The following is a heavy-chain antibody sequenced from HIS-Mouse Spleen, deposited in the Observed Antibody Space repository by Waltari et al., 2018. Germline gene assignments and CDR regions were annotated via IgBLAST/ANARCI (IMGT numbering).Heavy chain of an antibody. Sequence: QVQVVESGGGVVQPGRSLRLSCAASGVTFSNYGMLLVRQVPGKGTEWVAVISNNRSKKYHADCANGRFPIASDNSKTTPYLQRNRLSAEDTAVYYWAKVRGCPLYFDYWGQGTLVTVSS. J-gene: IGHJ4*02. V-gene: IGHV3-30*18. CDR2: ISNNRSKK. CDR3: AKVRGCPLYFDY. D-gene: IGHD1-26*01. CDR1: GVTFSNYG.